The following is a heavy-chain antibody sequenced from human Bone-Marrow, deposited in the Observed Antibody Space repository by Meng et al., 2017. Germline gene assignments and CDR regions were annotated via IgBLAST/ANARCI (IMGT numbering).Heavy chain of an antibody. D-gene: IGHD6-13*01. Sequence: EVQWVGSGGGLVKPGGSLRLSCVASGLSFTDAWMSWVRQAPGKGLEWVGRIKRNSDGGTIDYAAPVKGRFTISRDDSKNTLYLQMDSLITEDTAVYFCATGAAAADHWGQGTLVTASS. J-gene: IGHJ4*02. CDR2: IKRNSDGGTI. CDR1: GLSFTDAW. V-gene: IGHV3-15*01. CDR3: ATGAAAADH.